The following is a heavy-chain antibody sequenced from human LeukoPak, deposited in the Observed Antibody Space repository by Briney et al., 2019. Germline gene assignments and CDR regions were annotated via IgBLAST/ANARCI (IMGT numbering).Heavy chain of an antibody. CDR1: GLSLSSYH. V-gene: IGHV4-59*08. Sequence: SDTLSLPCTVSGLSLSSYHWSWIRQPPGEGLEWIGHIYYRGSTNYDPALKSRVTISVVTSNAQFSLKLSSVNAADTALYCCARYYYDSSGYYRYYYYMDVWGKGTTVTVSS. J-gene: IGHJ6*03. CDR3: ARYYYDSSGYYRYYYYMDV. D-gene: IGHD3-22*01. CDR2: IYYRGST.